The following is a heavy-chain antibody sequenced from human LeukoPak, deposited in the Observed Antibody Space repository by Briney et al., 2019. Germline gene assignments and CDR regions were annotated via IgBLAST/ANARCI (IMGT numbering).Heavy chain of an antibody. D-gene: IGHD6-13*01. CDR3: AKFMRAAAGENFDY. CDR1: GFTFSSYG. CDR2: IRYDGSNK. J-gene: IGHJ4*02. Sequence: PGGSLRLSCAASGFTFSSYGMHWVRQAPGKGLEWVAFIRYDGSNKYYADSVKGRFTISRDNSKNTLYLQMNSLRAEDTAVYYCAKFMRAAAGENFDYWGQGTPVTVSS. V-gene: IGHV3-30*02.